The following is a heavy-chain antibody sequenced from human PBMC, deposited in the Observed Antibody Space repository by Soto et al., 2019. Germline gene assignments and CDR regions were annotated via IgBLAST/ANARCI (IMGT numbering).Heavy chain of an antibody. CDR2: IYYTGRT. V-gene: IGHV4-39*01. Sequence: QLQLQESGPGLVKPSETLSLTCIVSGGSISSSSYNWGWIRHPPGKGLEWIGSIYYTGRTYYNPSLKSRVTISVDTSKNQFFLKLSSVSAADTAVYYCARLSNIVGTGATNWIDPWGQGTLVTVSS. CDR3: ARLSNIVGTGATNWIDP. J-gene: IGHJ5*02. CDR1: GGSISSSSYN. D-gene: IGHD3-10*01.